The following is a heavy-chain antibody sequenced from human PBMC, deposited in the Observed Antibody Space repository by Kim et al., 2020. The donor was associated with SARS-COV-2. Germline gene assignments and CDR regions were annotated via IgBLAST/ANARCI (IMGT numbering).Heavy chain of an antibody. CDR3: ATPGVMVRGVIFDY. Sequence: GGSLRLSCAASGFTFSSYWMSWVRQAPGKGLEWVANIKQDGSEKYYVDSVKGRFTISRDNAKNSLYLQMNSLRAEDTAVYYCATPGVMVRGVIFDYWGQGTLVTVSS. V-gene: IGHV3-7*01. CDR1: GFTFSSYW. D-gene: IGHD3-10*01. J-gene: IGHJ4*02. CDR2: IKQDGSEK.